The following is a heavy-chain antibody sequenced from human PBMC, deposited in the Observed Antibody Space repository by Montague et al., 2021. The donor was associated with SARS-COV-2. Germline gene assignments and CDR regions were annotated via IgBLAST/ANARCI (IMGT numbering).Heavy chain of an antibody. V-gene: IGHV2-70*01. CDR1: GFSLSTSGMC. J-gene: IGHJ6*02. Sequence: PALVTPTQTLTLTCTFSGFSLSTSGMCVSWIRQPPGKALEWLALIDWDDDKYYSPSLKTRLTISKDTSKNQVVLTMTNMDPVDTATYYCARIYYSILCYYYYGMDVWGQGTTVTVSS. CDR2: IDWDDDK. CDR3: ARIYYSILCYYYYGMDV. D-gene: IGHD3-10*01.